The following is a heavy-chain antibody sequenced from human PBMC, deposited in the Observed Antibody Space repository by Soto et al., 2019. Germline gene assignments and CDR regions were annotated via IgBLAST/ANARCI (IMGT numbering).Heavy chain of an antibody. V-gene: IGHV3-15*01. D-gene: IGHD3-22*01. Sequence: GGSLRLSCAASGFTFSNAWMSWVRQAPGKGLEWVGRIKSKTDGGTTDYAAPVKGRFTISRDDSKNTLYLQMNSLKTEDTAVYYCTTVVGPDYYDSSGYFDYWGQGTLVTVSS. CDR1: GFTFSNAW. CDR3: TTVVGPDYYDSSGYFDY. J-gene: IGHJ4*02. CDR2: IKSKTDGGTT.